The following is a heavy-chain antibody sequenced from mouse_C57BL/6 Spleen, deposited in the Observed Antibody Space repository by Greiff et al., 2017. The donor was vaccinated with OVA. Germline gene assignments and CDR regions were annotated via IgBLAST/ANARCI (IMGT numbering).Heavy chain of an antibody. CDR2: IYPGDGDT. CDR3: ARAEIYYGNYVDY. CDR1: GYAFSSSW. J-gene: IGHJ2*01. D-gene: IGHD2-1*01. Sequence: VQLQQSGPELVKPGASVKISCKASGYAFSSSWMNWVKQRPGKGLEWIGRIYPGDGDTNYNGKFKGKATLTADKSSSTAYMQLSSLTSEDSAVYFCARAEIYYGNYVDYWGQGTTLTVSS. V-gene: IGHV1-82*01.